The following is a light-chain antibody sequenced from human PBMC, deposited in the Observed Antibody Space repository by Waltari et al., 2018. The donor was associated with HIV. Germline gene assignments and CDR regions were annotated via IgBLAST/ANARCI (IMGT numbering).Light chain of an antibody. J-gene: IGLJ2*01. CDR2: RDS. V-gene: IGLV1-40*01. Sequence: QSVLTQPPSVSGAPGQRVTVSCTGTSPNIGADFDVHWYQQLPGKAPKLLIFRDSNRPSGVPDRFSGSKSGTSASLAITGLQAEDEADYHCQSYDSSLSGVIFGGGTKLTVL. CDR1: SPNIGADFD. CDR3: QSYDSSLSGVI.